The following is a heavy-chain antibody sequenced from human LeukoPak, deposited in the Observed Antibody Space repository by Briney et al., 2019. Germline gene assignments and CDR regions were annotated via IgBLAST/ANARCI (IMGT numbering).Heavy chain of an antibody. D-gene: IGHD1-26*01. Sequence: SETLSLTCTVSGGSIRSGDYYWSWIRQPPGKGLEFIGYIYYSGTTQSNPSLKSRVTISEDSSKSQSSLKLTSVTAADTAVYYCARGVAGSGSTPKYWGQGTLVTVPS. CDR1: GGSIRSGDYY. CDR3: ARGVAGSGSTPKY. CDR2: IYYSGTT. V-gene: IGHV4-61*08. J-gene: IGHJ4*02.